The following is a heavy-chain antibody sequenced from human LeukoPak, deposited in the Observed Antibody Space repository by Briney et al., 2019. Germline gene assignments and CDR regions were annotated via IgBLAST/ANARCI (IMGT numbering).Heavy chain of an antibody. V-gene: IGHV4-39*01. CDR3: AQGYRYGRFDY. J-gene: IGHJ4*02. CDR2: MYYSGST. D-gene: IGHD5-18*01. Sequence: SETLSLTCTVSGGSISSSSYHWGWIRQPPGKGLEWIGSMYYSGSTYYNPSLKSRVTVSVDTSKNQFSLNLSSVTAADTAVYYCAQGYRYGRFDYWGQGTLVTVSS. CDR1: GGSISSSSYH.